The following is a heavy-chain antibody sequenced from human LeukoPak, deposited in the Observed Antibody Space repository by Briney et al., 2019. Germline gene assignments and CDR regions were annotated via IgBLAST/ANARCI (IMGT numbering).Heavy chain of an antibody. CDR1: GFTFDDYA. J-gene: IGHJ4*02. Sequence: GGSLRLSCAASGFTFDDYAMHWVRQAPGKGLEWVSGISWNSGSIGYADSVEGRFTITRDNSKNTLYLQMNSLRLEDMALYYCAKPSGSGVDYWGRGTRVTVSS. CDR2: ISWNSGSI. V-gene: IGHV3-9*03. D-gene: IGHD1-26*01. CDR3: AKPSGSGVDY.